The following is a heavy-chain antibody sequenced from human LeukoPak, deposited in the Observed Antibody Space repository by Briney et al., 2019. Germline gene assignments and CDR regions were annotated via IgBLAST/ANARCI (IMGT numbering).Heavy chain of an antibody. CDR1: GYTFTSYG. CDR2: ISAYNGNT. Sequence: ASVKVSCKASGYTFTSYGISWLRQAPGQGLEWMGWISAYNGNTNYAQKLQGRVTMTTDTSTSTAYMGLRSLRSDDTAVYYCAREAYDFWSGYWPVDYWGQGTLVTVSS. J-gene: IGHJ4*02. V-gene: IGHV1-18*01. D-gene: IGHD3-3*01. CDR3: AREAYDFWSGYWPVDY.